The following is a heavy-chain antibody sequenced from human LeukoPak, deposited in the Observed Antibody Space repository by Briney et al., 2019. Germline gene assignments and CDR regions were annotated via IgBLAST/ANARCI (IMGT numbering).Heavy chain of an antibody. J-gene: IGHJ3*02. D-gene: IGHD3-10*01. CDR3: ARDEFGAFDI. Sequence: SETLSLTCSVSGGSISSYYWSWIRQPPGKGLEWIGYIYYSGSTNYNPSLKSRATISVDTSKNQFSLKLSSVTAADTAVYYCARDEFGAFDIWGQGTMVTVSS. CDR1: GGSISSYY. CDR2: IYYSGST. V-gene: IGHV4-59*01.